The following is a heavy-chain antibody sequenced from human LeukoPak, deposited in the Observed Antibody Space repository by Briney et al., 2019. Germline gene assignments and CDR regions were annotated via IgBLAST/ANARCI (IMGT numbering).Heavy chain of an antibody. V-gene: IGHV4-59*10. CDR2: IYTSGST. D-gene: IGHD5-12*01. CDR1: GGSFSGYY. Sequence: SETLSLTCAVYGGSFSGYYWSWIRQPAGKGLEWIGRIYTSGSTNYNPSLKSRVTMSVDTSKNQFSLKLSSVTAADTAVYYCARGFRSGYHIDYWGQGTLVTVSS. J-gene: IGHJ4*02. CDR3: ARGFRSGYHIDY.